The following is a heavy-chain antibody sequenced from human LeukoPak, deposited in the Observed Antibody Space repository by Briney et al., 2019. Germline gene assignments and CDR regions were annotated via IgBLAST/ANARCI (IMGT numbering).Heavy chain of an antibody. J-gene: IGHJ6*03. CDR2: IYYSGST. Sequence: SETLSLTCTVSGGSISSSSYYWGWIRQPPGKGLEWIGSIYYSGSTYYNPSLKSRVTISVDTSKNQLSLKLSSVTAADTAVYYCARVSSSSWLPVVSYYYYYYYYMDVWGKGTTVTVSS. D-gene: IGHD6-13*01. V-gene: IGHV4-39*07. CDR3: ARVSSSSWLPVVSYYYYYYYYMDV. CDR1: GGSISSSSYY.